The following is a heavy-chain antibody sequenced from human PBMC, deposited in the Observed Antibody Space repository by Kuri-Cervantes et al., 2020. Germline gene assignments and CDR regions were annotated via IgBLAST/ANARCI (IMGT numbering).Heavy chain of an antibody. Sequence: SCTVSGGSISSYYWSWIRQPPGKGLEWIGYIYYSGSTNYNPSLKSRVTISVDTSKNQFSLKLSSVTAADTAVYYCARYGGTGLKSVDAFDIWGQGTMVTVSS. J-gene: IGHJ3*02. CDR1: GGSISSYY. V-gene: IGHV4-59*01. D-gene: IGHD2-15*01. CDR2: IYYSGST. CDR3: ARYGGTGLKSVDAFDI.